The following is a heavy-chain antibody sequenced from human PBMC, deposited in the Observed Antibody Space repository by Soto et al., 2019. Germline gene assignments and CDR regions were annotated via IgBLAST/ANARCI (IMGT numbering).Heavy chain of an antibody. CDR3: AKGGPDGFCSGGRCYFDY. J-gene: IGHJ4*02. V-gene: IGHV3-9*01. CDR1: GFTFDDYA. Sequence: EVQLVESGGGLVQPGRSLRLSCAASGFTFDDYAMHWVRRVPGKGLGWVSSISWNSNIIGYADSVKGRFTISRDNAKNSLYLQMNSLRPEDTALYYCAKGGPDGFCSGGRCYFDYWGQGTLVTVSS. CDR2: ISWNSNII. D-gene: IGHD2-15*01.